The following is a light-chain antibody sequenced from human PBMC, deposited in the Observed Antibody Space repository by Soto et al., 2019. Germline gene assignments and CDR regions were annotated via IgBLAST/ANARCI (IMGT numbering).Light chain of an antibody. CDR3: QQSYSTRWT. V-gene: IGKV1-39*01. CDR2: AAS. CDR1: QSISSY. Sequence: DIQMTQSPSSLSASVGDRVTITCRASQSISSYLNWYQQKPGKAPKLLLYAASSLHSGVPARFSGSGSGTDFTLTISSLQPEDFATYYCQQSYSTRWTFGQGTKVEIK. J-gene: IGKJ1*01.